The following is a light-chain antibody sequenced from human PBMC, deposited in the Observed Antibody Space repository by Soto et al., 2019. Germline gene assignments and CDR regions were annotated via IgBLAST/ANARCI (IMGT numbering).Light chain of an antibody. V-gene: IGKV3-11*01. J-gene: IGKJ1*01. CDR1: QSVSSN. Sequence: EIVMTQSPATLSGSPGERATLSCRASQSVSSNLAWYQQKPGKSPRLLIYGASTRATGIPARFSGSGSGTDFTLTISSLEPEDFAVYYCQQRSNSRGTFGQGTQVDIK. CDR2: GAS. CDR3: QQRSNSRGT.